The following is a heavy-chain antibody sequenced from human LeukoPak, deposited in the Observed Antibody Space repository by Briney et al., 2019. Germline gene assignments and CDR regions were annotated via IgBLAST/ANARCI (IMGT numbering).Heavy chain of an antibody. CDR2: ISYDGSDR. V-gene: IGHV3-30*18. CDR1: GFTFSSYG. CDR3: AKGFSRGVDPTGLEY. D-gene: IGHD1-1*01. Sequence: GGSLRLSCVASGFTFSSYGMHWVRQAPGKGPEWVAVISYDGSDRYYANFVKGRFTISRDNSKNTLFLQTNSMRPEDTAVYYCAKGFSRGVDPTGLEYWGQGTLVTVSS. J-gene: IGHJ4*02.